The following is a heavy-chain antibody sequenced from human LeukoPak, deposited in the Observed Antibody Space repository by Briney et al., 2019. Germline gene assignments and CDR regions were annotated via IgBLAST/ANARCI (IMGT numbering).Heavy chain of an antibody. V-gene: IGHV3-74*03. CDR1: GFTFSSHW. Sequence: GGSLRLSCAASGFTFSSHWMHWVRQAPGKGLVWVSRISPDGSTTKNADSVKGRFTISRDNARSTLFLQLNSLRAEDTAVYYCAREIDKWFDPWGQGTLVTVSS. D-gene: IGHD3-22*01. J-gene: IGHJ5*02. CDR3: AREIDKWFDP. CDR2: ISPDGSTT.